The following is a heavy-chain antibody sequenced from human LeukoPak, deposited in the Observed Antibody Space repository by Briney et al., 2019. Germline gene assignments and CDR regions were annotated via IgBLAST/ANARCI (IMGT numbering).Heavy chain of an antibody. CDR1: GGSISSGGYY. CDR3: ARGSGNVLTGYFDH. Sequence: SQTLSLTCTVSGGSISSGGYYWSWIRQPPGKGLEWIGYISHSGSTYYNPSLKSRVTISVDTSKNQFSLKLTSVTAADTAVYYCARGSGNVLTGYFDHWGQGTLVTVSS. V-gene: IGHV4-30-2*01. CDR2: ISHSGST. J-gene: IGHJ5*02. D-gene: IGHD3-9*01.